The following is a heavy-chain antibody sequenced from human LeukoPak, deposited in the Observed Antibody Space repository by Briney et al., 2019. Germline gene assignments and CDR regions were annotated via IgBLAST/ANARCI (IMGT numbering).Heavy chain of an antibody. V-gene: IGHV3-21*01. CDR2: ISSSSSYI. CDR3: ARDSSTWFNWFDP. D-gene: IGHD6-13*01. J-gene: IGHJ5*02. CDR1: GFTFSSYG. Sequence: PGGSLRLSCAASGFTFSSYGMNWVRQAPGKGLEWVSSISSSSSYIYYADSVKGGFTISRDNAKNSLYLQMNSLRAEDTAVYYCARDSSTWFNWFDPWGQGTLVSVSS.